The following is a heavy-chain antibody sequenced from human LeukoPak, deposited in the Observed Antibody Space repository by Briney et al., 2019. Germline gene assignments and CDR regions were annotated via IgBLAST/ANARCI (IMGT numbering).Heavy chain of an antibody. D-gene: IGHD2-2*02. V-gene: IGHV3-74*01. CDR3: AREIPLGYYGMDV. Sequence: RTGGSLRLSCAASGFTFSSYWMHWVRQAPGKGLVWVSRINTDGSSTSYADSVKGRFTISRDNAKNTLYLQMNSLRAEDTAVYYCAREIPLGYYGMDVWGQGTTVTVSS. J-gene: IGHJ6*02. CDR1: GFTFSSYW. CDR2: INTDGSST.